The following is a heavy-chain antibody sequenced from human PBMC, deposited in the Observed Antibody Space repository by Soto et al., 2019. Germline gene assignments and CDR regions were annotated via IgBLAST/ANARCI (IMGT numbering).Heavy chain of an antibody. CDR1: GGSFSGYY. D-gene: IGHD2-8*01. Sequence: QVQLQQWGAGLLKPSETLSLTCAVSGGSFSGYYWSWSRQPPGKGLEWIGEINYSGSTNYNPSLKIRVTISVDTAKHLFSLKLSSVAAADTAVYYCARGQEGDCTSGVCYHFDYWGQGTLVNVSS. J-gene: IGHJ4*02. CDR2: INYSGST. V-gene: IGHV4-34*01. CDR3: ARGQEGDCTSGVCYHFDY.